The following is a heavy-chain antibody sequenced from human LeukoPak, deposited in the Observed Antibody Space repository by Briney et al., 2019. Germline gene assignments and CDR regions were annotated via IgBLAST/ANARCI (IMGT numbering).Heavy chain of an antibody. V-gene: IGHV3-74*01. J-gene: IGHJ4*02. D-gene: IGHD2-2*01. CDR1: GFTFSSYW. CDR2: IISDGSTT. Sequence: GGSLRLSCAASGFTFSSYWIHWVRQAPGKGLVWVSRIISDGSTTSYADSVKGRFTISRDTAKNTLYLQMNSLRAEDTAVYYCARAGDIVVVPAAPFDYWGQGTLVTVSS. CDR3: ARAGDIVVVPAAPFDY.